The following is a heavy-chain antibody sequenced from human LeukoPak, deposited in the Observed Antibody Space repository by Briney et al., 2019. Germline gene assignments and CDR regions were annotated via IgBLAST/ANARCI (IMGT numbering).Heavy chain of an antibody. V-gene: IGHV4-34*01. CDR2: INHSGST. Sequence: PSETLSLTCTVSGGSISSYYWSWIRQPPGKGLEWIGEINHSGSTSYNPSLKSRVTISVDTSKNQFSLKLSSVTAADTAVYYCAREGSVYFDYWGQGTLVTVSS. CDR1: GGSISSYY. J-gene: IGHJ4*02. CDR3: AREGSVYFDY.